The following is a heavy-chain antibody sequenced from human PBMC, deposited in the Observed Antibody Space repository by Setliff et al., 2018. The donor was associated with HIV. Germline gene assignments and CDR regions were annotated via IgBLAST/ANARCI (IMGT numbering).Heavy chain of an antibody. Sequence: SETLSLTCSVSGDSLSSGDSYWAWIRQPPGKGLEWIGSIYYTGSTFSNPSLKSRVTISGDTTRSQFSLKLDSVTAADTALYYCARRSLNSTPDAFGIWGQG. CDR3: ARRSLNSTPDAFGI. CDR1: GDSLSSGDSY. J-gene: IGHJ3*02. D-gene: IGHD1-26*01. V-gene: IGHV4-39*01. CDR2: IYYTGST.